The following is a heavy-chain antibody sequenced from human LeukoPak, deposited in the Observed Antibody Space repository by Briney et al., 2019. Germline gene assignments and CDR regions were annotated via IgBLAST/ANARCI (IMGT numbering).Heavy chain of an antibody. CDR2: INPNSGGT. J-gene: IGHJ3*02. Sequence: ASVNVSCKASGYTFTGYYMHWVRQAPGQGLEWMGWINPNSGGTNYAQKFQGRVTMTRDTSISTAYMELSRLRSDDTAVYFCARNRYYSSGKVDDAFDIWGQGTMVTVSS. CDR1: GYTFTGYY. CDR3: ARNRYYSSGKVDDAFDI. D-gene: IGHD3-10*01. V-gene: IGHV1-2*02.